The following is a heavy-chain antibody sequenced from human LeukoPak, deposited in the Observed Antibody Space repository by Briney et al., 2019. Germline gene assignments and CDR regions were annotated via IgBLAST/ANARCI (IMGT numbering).Heavy chain of an antibody. V-gene: IGHV1-3*01. CDR1: GYTFTSYA. CDR2: INAGNGNT. CDR3: ARDPVAVAGTGGD. J-gene: IGHJ4*02. D-gene: IGHD6-19*01. Sequence: ASVKVSCKASGYTFTSYAMHWVRQAPGQRLEWMGWINAGNGNTKYSQKFQGRVTITRDTSASTAYMELKSLRSDDTAVYYCARDPVAVAGTGGDWGQGTLVTVSS.